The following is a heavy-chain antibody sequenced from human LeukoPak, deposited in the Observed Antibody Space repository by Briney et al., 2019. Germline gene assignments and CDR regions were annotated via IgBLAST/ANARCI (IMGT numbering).Heavy chain of an antibody. Sequence: SETLSLTCAVYGGSFSGYYWSWIRQPPGKGLEWIGEINHSGSTNYNPSLKSRVTISVDTSKNQFSLKLSSVTAADTAVYYCARGATPRATFGVVIPFITGWFDPWGQGTLVTVSS. CDR2: INHSGST. D-gene: IGHD3-3*01. CDR1: GGSFSGYY. J-gene: IGHJ5*02. V-gene: IGHV4-34*01. CDR3: ARGATPRATFGVVIPFITGWFDP.